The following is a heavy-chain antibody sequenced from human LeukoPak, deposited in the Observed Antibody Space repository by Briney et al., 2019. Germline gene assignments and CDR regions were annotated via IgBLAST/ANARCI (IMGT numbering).Heavy chain of an antibody. J-gene: IGHJ4*02. CDR2: MNPNSGNT. CDR1: GYTFTSYD. CDR3: ARVIAAAAHFDY. D-gene: IGHD6-13*01. V-gene: IGHV1-8*01. Sequence: GASVKVSCKASGYTFTSYDINWVRQATGQGLEWMGWMNPNSGNTGYAQKFQGRVTMTRNTSISTAYMELSRLRSDDTAVYYCARVIAAAAHFDYWGQGTLVTVSS.